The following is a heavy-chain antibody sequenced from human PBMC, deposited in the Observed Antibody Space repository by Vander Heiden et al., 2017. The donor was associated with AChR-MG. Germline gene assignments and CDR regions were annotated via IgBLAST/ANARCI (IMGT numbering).Heavy chain of an antibody. D-gene: IGHD2-15*01. V-gene: IGHV3-30*02. CDR1: GLTFRSSG. CDR3: ANEGTGGFHY. J-gene: IGHJ4*02. CDR2: IRKDGSDK. Sequence: QVQLVESGAGVVQPGGSLPLSSAASGLTFRSSGMHWVRQAPGKGLEWVAFIRKDGSDKYYADSVKGRFTISRDNSKNTLYLQMNSLRAEDTAVYYCANEGTGGFHYWGQGTLVTVSS.